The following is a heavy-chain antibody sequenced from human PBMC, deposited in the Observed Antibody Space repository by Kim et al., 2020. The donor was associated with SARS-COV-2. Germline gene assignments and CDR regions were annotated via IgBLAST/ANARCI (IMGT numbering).Heavy chain of an antibody. Sequence: GGSLRLSCAASGFTFSSYSMNWVRQAPGKGLEWVSYISSSSSTIYYADSVKGRFTISRDNAKNSLYLQMNSLRAEDTAVYYCARGEAYYYGSGQFDYWGQGTLVTVSS. D-gene: IGHD3-10*01. CDR3: ARGEAYYYGSGQFDY. CDR1: GFTFSSYS. J-gene: IGHJ4*02. V-gene: IGHV3-48*04. CDR2: ISSSSSTI.